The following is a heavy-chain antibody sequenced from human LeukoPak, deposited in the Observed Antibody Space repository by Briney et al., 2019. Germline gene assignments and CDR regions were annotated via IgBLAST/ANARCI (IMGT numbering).Heavy chain of an antibody. J-gene: IGHJ4*02. CDR2: ISGSGGST. Sequence: GGSLRLSCAASGFTFSSYAMSWVRQAPGKGLEWVSAISGSGGSTYYADSVKGRFTISRDNSKNTLYLQMNSLRAEDTAVYYCAKDQESITMIVVVITPDYWGQGTLVTVSS. CDR3: AKDQESITMIVVVITPDY. CDR1: GFTFSSYA. V-gene: IGHV3-23*01. D-gene: IGHD3-22*01.